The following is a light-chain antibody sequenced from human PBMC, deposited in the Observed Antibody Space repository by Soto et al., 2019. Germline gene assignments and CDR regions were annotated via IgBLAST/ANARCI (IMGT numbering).Light chain of an antibody. Sequence: ALAQPASVSGSPGQSITISCTGTSSDVGSYNLVSWYQQHPGKAPKLMIYEVSKRPSGVSNRFSGSKSGNTASLTISGLQAEDEADYYCCSYAGSSTYVFGTGPKVTVL. CDR2: EVS. CDR1: SSDVGSYNL. CDR3: CSYAGSSTYV. V-gene: IGLV2-23*02. J-gene: IGLJ1*01.